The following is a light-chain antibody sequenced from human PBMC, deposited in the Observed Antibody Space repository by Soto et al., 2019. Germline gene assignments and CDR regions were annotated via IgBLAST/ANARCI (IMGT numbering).Light chain of an antibody. CDR1: QSVSSNY. CDR3: QQYGSLSWT. CDR2: GAS. J-gene: IGKJ1*01. Sequence: DIVLTQSPGTLSLSPGEIATLYFSASQSVSSNYLAWYQQKPGQAPRLLIHGASTRATGVPDRFSGSGSGTDFTLTISRLEPEDFAVYHCQQYGSLSWTFGQGTKVDI. V-gene: IGKV3-20*01.